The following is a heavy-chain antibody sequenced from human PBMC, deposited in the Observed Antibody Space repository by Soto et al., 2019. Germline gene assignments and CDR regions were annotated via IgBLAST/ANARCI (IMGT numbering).Heavy chain of an antibody. V-gene: IGHV4-39*01. CDR2: IDYNGVT. CDR1: GGSIYRSCYY. CDR3: GKVSVGDTGHTDSDS. Sequence: SETLSLTCTVSGGSIYRSCYYWGWIRQPPGRGLEWIGNIDYNGVTYSNPSLKSRVTISRDTSKKQFYLKFTSVTAADTALYYCGKVSVGDTGHTDSDSGGQGTTVNV. J-gene: IGHJ3*01. D-gene: IGHD1-1*01.